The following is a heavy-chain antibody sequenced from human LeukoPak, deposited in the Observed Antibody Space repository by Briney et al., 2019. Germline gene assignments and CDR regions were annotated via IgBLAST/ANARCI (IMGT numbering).Heavy chain of an antibody. CDR3: ARVKDQPGDAFDI. V-gene: IGHV4-34*01. D-gene: IGHD1-14*01. CDR1: GGSFSGYY. CDR2: INHSGST. J-gene: IGHJ3*02. Sequence: PSETLSLTCAVYGGSFSGYYWSWIRQPPGKGLEWIGEINHSGSTNYNPSLKSRVTISVDTSKNQFSLKLSSVTAADTAVYYCARVKDQPGDAFDIWGQGTMVTVSS.